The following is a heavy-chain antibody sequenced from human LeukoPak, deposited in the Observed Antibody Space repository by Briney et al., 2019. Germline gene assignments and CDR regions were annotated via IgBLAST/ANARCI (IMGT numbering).Heavy chain of an antibody. CDR3: ARDLDTSGYYSYFDP. Sequence: PGRSLRLSCAASGFTFSSYGMHWVRQAPGKGLEWVAVISYDGSNKYYADSVKGRFTISRDNSKNTLYLQMNSLRAEDTAVYYCARDLDTSGYYSYFDPWGQGTLVTVSS. CDR1: GFTFSSYG. J-gene: IGHJ5*02. CDR2: ISYDGSNK. D-gene: IGHD3-22*01. V-gene: IGHV3-30*03.